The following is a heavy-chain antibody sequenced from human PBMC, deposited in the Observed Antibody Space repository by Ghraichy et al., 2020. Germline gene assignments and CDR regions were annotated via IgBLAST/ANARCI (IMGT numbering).Heavy chain of an antibody. V-gene: IGHV4-59*01. Sequence: ESLNISCTVSGGSISSYYWSWIRQPPGMGLEWIGYIYYSGNTNYNPSLKSRVAISRDTSKTQFSLRLTSVTAAYTAVYYCARGLYGSNWYAVDFWGQGTLVTVSS. D-gene: IGHD6-13*01. J-gene: IGHJ4*02. CDR1: GGSISSYY. CDR3: ARGLYGSNWYAVDF. CDR2: IYYSGNT.